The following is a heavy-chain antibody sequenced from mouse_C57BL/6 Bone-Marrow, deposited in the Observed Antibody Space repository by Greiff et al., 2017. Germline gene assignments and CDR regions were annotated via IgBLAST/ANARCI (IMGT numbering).Heavy chain of an antibody. J-gene: IGHJ2*01. D-gene: IGHD2-4*01. CDR3: AREGLRPPCDF. Sequence: QVQLQQSGAELARPGASVKLSCKASGYTFTSYGISWVKQRTGQGLEWIGEIYPRSGNTYYNEKFKGKATLTADKSSSTAYMGLRSLTSDDSAVDVCAREGLRPPCDFWGQGTTLTVSS. CDR2: IYPRSGNT. CDR1: GYTFTSYG. V-gene: IGHV1-81*01.